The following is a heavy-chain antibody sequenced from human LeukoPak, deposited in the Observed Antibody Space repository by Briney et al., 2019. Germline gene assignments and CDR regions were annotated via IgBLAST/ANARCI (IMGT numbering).Heavy chain of an antibody. V-gene: IGHV3-23*01. CDR3: AKDRAIFGVVNEFDY. D-gene: IGHD3-3*01. Sequence: GGSLRLSCAASGFTFSSYAMSWVRQAPGKGLEWVSAISGSGGSTYYADSVKGRFTISRDNSKNTLYLQMNSLRAEDTAVYYCAKDRAIFGVVNEFDYWGQGTLVTASS. J-gene: IGHJ4*02. CDR1: GFTFSSYA. CDR2: ISGSGGST.